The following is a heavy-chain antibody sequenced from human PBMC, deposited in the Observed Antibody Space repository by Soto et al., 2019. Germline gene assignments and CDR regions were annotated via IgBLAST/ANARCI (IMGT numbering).Heavy chain of an antibody. CDR1: GGTFSSYA. J-gene: IGHJ6*02. CDR2: INPNSGGT. CDR3: ARGGSSVAAAGYYYGMDV. V-gene: IGHV1-2*02. Sequence: ASVKVSCKASGGTFSSYAISWVRQAPGQGLEWMGWINPNSGGTNYAQKFQGRVTMTRDTSISTAYMELSRLRSDDTAVYYCARGGSSVAAAGYYYGMDVWGQGTTVTVSS. D-gene: IGHD6-13*01.